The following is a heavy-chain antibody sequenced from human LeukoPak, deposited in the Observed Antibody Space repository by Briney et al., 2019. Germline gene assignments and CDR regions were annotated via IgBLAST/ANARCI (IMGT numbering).Heavy chain of an antibody. D-gene: IGHD6-13*01. CDR3: ARDQIIEQQLVPSYFDY. V-gene: IGHV3-21*01. CDR2: ISSSSSYI. CDR1: GFTFSSYS. Sequence: PGGSLRLSCAASGFTFSSYSMNWVRQAPGKRLEWVSSISSSSSYIYYADSVKGRFTISRDNAKNSLYLQMNSLRAEDTAVYYCARDQIIEQQLVPSYFDYWGQGTLVTVSS. J-gene: IGHJ4*02.